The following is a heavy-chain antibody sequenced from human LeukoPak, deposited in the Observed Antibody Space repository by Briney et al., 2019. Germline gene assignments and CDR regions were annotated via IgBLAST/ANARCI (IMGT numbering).Heavy chain of an antibody. V-gene: IGHV1-69*05. J-gene: IGHJ3*02. CDR3: ARAGITGKGGTSDAFDI. CDR1: GGTFSSYA. CDR2: IIPIFGTA. Sequence: SVKVSCKASGGTFSSYAISWVRQTPGQGLEWMGGIIPIFGTANYAQKFQGRVTITTDESTSTAYMELSSLRSEDTAVYYCARAGITGKGGTSDAFDIWGQGTMVTVSS. D-gene: IGHD1-20*01.